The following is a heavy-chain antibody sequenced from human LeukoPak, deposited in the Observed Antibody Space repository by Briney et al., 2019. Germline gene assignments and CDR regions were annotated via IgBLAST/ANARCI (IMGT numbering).Heavy chain of an antibody. V-gene: IGHV4-34*01. Sequence: SETLSLTCAVYGGSFSGYYWSWLRQPPGKGLEWIGEINHSGSTNYNPSLKSRVTISVDTSKNQFSLKLSSVTAADTAVYYCATRRTYCSSTSCYGVGRNWFDPWGQGTLVTVSS. D-gene: IGHD2-2*01. CDR3: ATRRTYCSSTSCYGVGRNWFDP. CDR1: GGSFSGYY. CDR2: INHSGST. J-gene: IGHJ5*02.